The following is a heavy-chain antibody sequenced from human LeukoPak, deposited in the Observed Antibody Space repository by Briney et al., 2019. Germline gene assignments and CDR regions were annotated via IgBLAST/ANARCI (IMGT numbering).Heavy chain of an antibody. CDR1: GFSFCSYG. D-gene: IGHD1-26*01. J-gene: IGHJ4*02. CDR3: ARGGALTSVDS. V-gene: IGHV1-18*01. CDR2: ISAYNGKT. Sequence: ASVRVSCKASGFSFCSYGFSWVRQAPGQGLEWMGWISAYNGKTNYAQKFQRRVTMTTDTSTTTVYMDLRSLRSDDTAVYFCARGGALTSVDSWGQGTLITVSS.